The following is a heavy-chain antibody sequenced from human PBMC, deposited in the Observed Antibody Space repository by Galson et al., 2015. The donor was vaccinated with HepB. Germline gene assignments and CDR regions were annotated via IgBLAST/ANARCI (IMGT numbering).Heavy chain of an antibody. J-gene: IGHJ6*02. D-gene: IGHD4/OR15-4a*01. V-gene: IGHV5-51*01. CDR2: IYPGDSEI. CDR3: ARLGNEDYHYYGMDV. CDR1: GYSFTSHW. Sequence: QSGAEVKKPGESLKISCKGSGYSFTSHWIGWVRQMPGKGLECMGIIYPGDSEIRYSPSFQGQVTISADKSISTAYLHWTSLKASDTAVYYCARLGNEDYHYYGMDVWGQGTTVTVSS.